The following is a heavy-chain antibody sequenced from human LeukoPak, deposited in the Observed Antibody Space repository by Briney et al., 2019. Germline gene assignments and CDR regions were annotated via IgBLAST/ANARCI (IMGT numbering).Heavy chain of an antibody. V-gene: IGHV3-23*01. Sequence: GRSLRLSCVASGFTFSRYGMHWVRQAPGKGLEWVSVISGSGDNTNYADPVKGRFTISRDNSKNTLYVQMNSLRAEDTAVYYCAKNMGYGGNSAFDIWGQGTMVTVSS. CDR2: ISGSGDNT. D-gene: IGHD4-23*01. CDR3: AKNMGYGGNSAFDI. J-gene: IGHJ3*02. CDR1: GFTFSRYG.